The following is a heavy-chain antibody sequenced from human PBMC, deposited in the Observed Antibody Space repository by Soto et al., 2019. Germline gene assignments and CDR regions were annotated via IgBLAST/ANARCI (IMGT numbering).Heavy chain of an antibody. J-gene: IGHJ6*02. CDR1: GFTFTRYS. CDR3: ARDDIPGIAVAIYGMDV. Sequence: GGSLRLSCAASGFTFTRYSMNWVRQAPGKGLEWVSSISSTTNYIYYADSMKGRFTVSRDNAKNSVYLEMNSLRAEDTAVYYCARDDIPGIAVAIYGMDVWGQGTTVTVSS. CDR2: ISSTTNYI. D-gene: IGHD6-19*01. V-gene: IGHV3-21*01.